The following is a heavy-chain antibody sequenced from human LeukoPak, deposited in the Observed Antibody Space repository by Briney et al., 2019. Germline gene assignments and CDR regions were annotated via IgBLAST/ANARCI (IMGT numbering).Heavy chain of an antibody. CDR2: ITAYNGDT. CDR1: GYTFTSYG. D-gene: IGHD6-25*01. Sequence: ASVKVSCKASGYTFTSYGITWVRQAPGQGLEWMGWITAYNGDTKYAQKFQGRVTLTTDTSTSTAYMELRGLTSDDTAVYYCAREPSGLLFDYWGLGTLVAVSS. V-gene: IGHV1-18*01. J-gene: IGHJ4*02. CDR3: AREPSGLLFDY.